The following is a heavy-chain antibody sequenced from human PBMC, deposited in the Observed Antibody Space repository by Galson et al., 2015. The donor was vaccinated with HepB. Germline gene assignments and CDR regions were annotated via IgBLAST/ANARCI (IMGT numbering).Heavy chain of an antibody. Sequence: SLRLSCAASGFTFSSHAMNWVRQAPGKGLEWVSSLTAGGGETYYADSVKGRFTISRDNSKNTLYLQMNRLRAEDTAVYYCAKGVYCVRGNCYMGWFEPWGQGTLVTVSS. V-gene: IGHV3-23*01. CDR2: LTAGGGET. CDR3: AKGVYCVRGNCYMGWFEP. J-gene: IGHJ5*02. D-gene: IGHD2-2*02. CDR1: GFTFSSHA.